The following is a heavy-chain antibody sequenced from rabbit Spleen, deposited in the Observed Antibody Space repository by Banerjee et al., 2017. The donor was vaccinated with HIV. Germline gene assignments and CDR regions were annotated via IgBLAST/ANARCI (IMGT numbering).Heavy chain of an antibody. V-gene: IGHV1S40*01. D-gene: IGHD1-1*01. J-gene: IGHJ6*01. CDR2: ILGGSSGAT. CDR1: GVDFSSNYLYS. Sequence: QSLQEYGGDLVKPAGALTLTCTASGVDFSSNYLYSMCWVHPAPGKGLEWIACILGGSSGATYYANWAKGRFTISKTSSTTVTLQMTSLTTADTATYFCARDTCSSFATYGMDLWGQGTLVTVS. CDR3: ARDTCSSFATYGMDL.